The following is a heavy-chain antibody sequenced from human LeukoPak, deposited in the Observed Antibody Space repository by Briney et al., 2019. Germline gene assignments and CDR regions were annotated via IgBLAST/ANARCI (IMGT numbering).Heavy chain of an antibody. D-gene: IGHD3-10*01. CDR2: IYYSGST. CDR3: ARGRILPDLLPWFDP. Sequence: SETLSLTCTVSGGSISSHYWSWIRQPPGKGLEWIGYIYYSGSTNYNPSLKSRVTISVDTSKNQFSLKLSSVTAADTAVYYCARGRILPDLLPWFDPWGQGTLVTVSS. J-gene: IGHJ5*02. CDR1: GGSISSHY. V-gene: IGHV4-59*11.